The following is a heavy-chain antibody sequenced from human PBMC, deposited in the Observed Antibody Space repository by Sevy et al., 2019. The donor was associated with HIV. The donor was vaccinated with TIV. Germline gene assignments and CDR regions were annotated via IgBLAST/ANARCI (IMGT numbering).Heavy chain of an antibody. J-gene: IGHJ6*02. D-gene: IGHD2-2*01. CDR3: ATAGVPARLPAKKQYYYYYYGMDV. CDR1: GGTFSSYA. CDR2: IIPIFGTA. Sequence: ASVKVSCKASGGTFSSYAISWVRQAPGQGLEWMGGIIPIFGTANYAQKFQGRVTITADESTSTAYMELSSLRSEDTAVYYCATAGVPARLPAKKQYYYYYYGMDVWGPGTTVTVSS. V-gene: IGHV1-69*13.